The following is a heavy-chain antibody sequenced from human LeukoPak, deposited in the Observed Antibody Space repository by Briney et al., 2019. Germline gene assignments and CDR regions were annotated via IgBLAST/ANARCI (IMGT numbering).Heavy chain of an antibody. CDR1: GFPFTGYW. Sequence: GGSLRLSCAASGFPFTGYWMTWVRQAPGKGLECVANINQDGSEKYYVDSVKGRFTISRDRNSVFLQMNSLRVEDTGVYYCASGGPSGGFDYWGQGTLVTVSS. V-gene: IGHV3-7*01. J-gene: IGHJ4*02. D-gene: IGHD2-15*01. CDR2: INQDGSEK. CDR3: ASGGPSGGFDY.